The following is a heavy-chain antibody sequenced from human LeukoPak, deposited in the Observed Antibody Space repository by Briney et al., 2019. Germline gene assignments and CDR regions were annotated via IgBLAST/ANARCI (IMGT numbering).Heavy chain of an antibody. CDR3: ARGGNFLLRDAFDI. V-gene: IGHV1-18*01. CDR2: ISAYNGNT. D-gene: IGHD4-23*01. J-gene: IGHJ3*02. CDR1: GYTFTSYG. Sequence: ASVKVSCKASGYTFTSYGISWVRQAPGQGLEWMGWISAYNGNTNYAQKFQGRVTITADKSTSTAYMELSSLRSEDTAVYYCARGGNFLLRDAFDIWGQGTMVTVSS.